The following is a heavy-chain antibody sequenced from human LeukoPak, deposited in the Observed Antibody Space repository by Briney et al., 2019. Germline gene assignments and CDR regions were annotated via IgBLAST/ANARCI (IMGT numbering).Heavy chain of an antibody. CDR3: ARDFLCSSTSCSYNYYGMDV. V-gene: IGHV1-3*01. D-gene: IGHD2-2*01. CDR1: GYTFTSYA. CDR2: INAGNGNT. J-gene: IGHJ6*04. Sequence: GASVKVSCKASGYTFTSYAMRWVRQAPGQRLEWMGWINAGNGNTKYSQKFQGRVTITRDTSASTAYMELSSLRSEDTAVYYCARDFLCSSTSCSYNYYGMDVWGKGTTVTVSS.